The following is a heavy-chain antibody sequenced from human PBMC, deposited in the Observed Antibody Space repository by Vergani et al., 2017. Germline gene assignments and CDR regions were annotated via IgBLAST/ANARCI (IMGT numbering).Heavy chain of an antibody. D-gene: IGHD6-19*01. CDR3: ASISSGRREKNFDY. CDR2: ISGSGGST. J-gene: IGHJ4*02. V-gene: IGHV3-23*01. CDR1: GFTFSSYA. Sequence: EVQLLESGGGLVQPGGSLRLSCAASGFTFSSYAMSWVRQAPGKGLELVSAISGSGGSTYYADSVKGRFTISRDNSKNTLYLQMNSLRAEETAVYYCASISSGRREKNFDYWGQGTLVTVSS.